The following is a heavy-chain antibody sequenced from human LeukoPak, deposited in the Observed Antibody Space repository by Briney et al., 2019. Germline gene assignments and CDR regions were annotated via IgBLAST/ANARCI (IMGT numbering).Heavy chain of an antibody. Sequence: GGSLRLSCAASGFTFSSYGMSWVRQAPGKGLEWLAFIRLDGSYKDHADSVQGRFTISRDNSNNTLYLQMNSLRVDDTAVYYCASRFSAYEKVNFWGQGTLVTVSS. CDR1: GFTFSSYG. D-gene: IGHD5-12*01. CDR2: IRLDGSYK. J-gene: IGHJ4*02. V-gene: IGHV3-30*02. CDR3: ASRFSAYEKVNF.